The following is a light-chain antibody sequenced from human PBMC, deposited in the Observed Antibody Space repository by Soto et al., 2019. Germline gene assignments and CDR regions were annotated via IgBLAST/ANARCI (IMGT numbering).Light chain of an antibody. Sequence: EIVMTQSPATLSVSPGERATLSCRASQSVSSNLAWYQQKSGQAPRLLIYGASTRATGIPARFSGSGSVTEFTLTISRLQSEDCAVYYCQQYNNWPPITFGQGTRLEIK. CDR1: QSVSSN. V-gene: IGKV3-15*01. J-gene: IGKJ5*01. CDR3: QQYNNWPPIT. CDR2: GAS.